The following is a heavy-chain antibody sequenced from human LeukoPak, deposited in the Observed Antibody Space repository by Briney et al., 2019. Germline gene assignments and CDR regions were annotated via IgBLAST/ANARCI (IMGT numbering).Heavy chain of an antibody. CDR3: ARSYGSDRYYFDY. V-gene: IGHV4-61*02. D-gene: IGHD3-10*01. CDR1: GGSISSGSYY. J-gene: IGHJ4*02. Sequence: SETLSLTCTVSGGSISSGSYYWSWIRQPAGKGLEWIGRIYTSGSTNYNPSLKSRVTISVDTSKNQFSLKLSSVTAADTAVYYCARSYGSDRYYFDYWGQGTLVTVSS. CDR2: IYTSGST.